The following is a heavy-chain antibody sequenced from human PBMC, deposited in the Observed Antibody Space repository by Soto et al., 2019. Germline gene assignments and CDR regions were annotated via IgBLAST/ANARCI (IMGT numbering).Heavy chain of an antibody. D-gene: IGHD4-4*01. CDR1: GGSISSGGYS. Sequence: QLQLQESGSGLVKPSQTLSLTCAVSGGSISSGGYSWSWIRQPPGKGLEWIGYIYHSGSTYYNPSLKSRVTISVDRSKNQFSLELSSVTAADTAVYYCARVAYSNYDWFDPWGQGTLVTVSS. CDR2: IYHSGST. V-gene: IGHV4-30-2*01. J-gene: IGHJ5*02. CDR3: ARVAYSNYDWFDP.